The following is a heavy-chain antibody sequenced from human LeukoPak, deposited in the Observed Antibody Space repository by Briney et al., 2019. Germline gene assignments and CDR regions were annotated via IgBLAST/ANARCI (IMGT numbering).Heavy chain of an antibody. Sequence: ASVKVSCKASRYTFTGYYMHWVRQAPGQGLEWMGRINPNTGGTNYVQKLQGRVTVTRDTSISTAYMELSSLRSDDTAVYYCARVTMIKRGAFDIWGQGTMVTVSS. CDR1: RYTFTGYY. D-gene: IGHD3-22*01. CDR2: INPNTGGT. J-gene: IGHJ3*02. V-gene: IGHV1-2*06. CDR3: ARVTMIKRGAFDI.